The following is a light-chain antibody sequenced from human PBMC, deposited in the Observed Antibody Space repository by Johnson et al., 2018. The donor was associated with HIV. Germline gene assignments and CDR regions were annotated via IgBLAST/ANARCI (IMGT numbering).Light chain of an antibody. CDR1: NSNIGKSS. CDR3: GTWETSLSAGGV. CDR2: DND. Sequence: QSILTQPPSVSAAPGQKVTISCSGSNSNIGKSSVSWYQQFPGTAPKLLIYDNDKRPSGIPDRFSGSRSGTSATLGINGLQTGDEADYYCGTWETSLSAGGVFGTGTRVTVL. V-gene: IGLV1-51*01. J-gene: IGLJ1*01.